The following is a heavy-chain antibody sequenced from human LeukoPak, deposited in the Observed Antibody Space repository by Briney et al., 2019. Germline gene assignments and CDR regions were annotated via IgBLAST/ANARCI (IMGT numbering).Heavy chain of an antibody. CDR1: GFTFSSYA. V-gene: IGHV3-23*01. CDR2: ISGSGGST. CDR3: AKGYGSGSHLPPDAFDI. D-gene: IGHD3-10*01. Sequence: GGSLRLSCAASGFTFSSYATSWVRQAPGKGLEWVSAISGSGGSTYYADSVKGRFTISRDNSKNTLYLQMNSLRAEDTAVYYCAKGYGSGSHLPPDAFDIWGQGTMVTVSS. J-gene: IGHJ3*02.